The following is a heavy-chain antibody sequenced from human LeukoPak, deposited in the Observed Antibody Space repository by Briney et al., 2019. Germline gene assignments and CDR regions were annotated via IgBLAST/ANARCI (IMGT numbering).Heavy chain of an antibody. D-gene: IGHD3-3*01. J-gene: IGHJ4*02. CDR3: ARDKRIRFLEWLSMPIGPPSDY. Sequence: GASVKVSCKASGYTFTSYGISWVRQAPGQGLEWMGWISAYNGNTNYAQKLQGRVTMTTDTSTSTAYMELRSLRSDDTAVYYCARDKRIRFLEWLSMPIGPPSDYWGQGTLVTVSS. V-gene: IGHV1-18*01. CDR2: ISAYNGNT. CDR1: GYTFTSYG.